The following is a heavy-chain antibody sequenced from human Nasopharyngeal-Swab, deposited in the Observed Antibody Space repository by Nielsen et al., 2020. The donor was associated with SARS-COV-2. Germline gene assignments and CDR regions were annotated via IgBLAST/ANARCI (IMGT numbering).Heavy chain of an antibody. Sequence: WIRPPPGTGLEWIGYIYYSGSTNYNPSLKSRATISVDTSKNQFSLKLSSVTAADTAVYYCARGPACDLWGRGTLVTVSS. CDR2: IYYSGST. V-gene: IGHV4-59*12. CDR3: ARGPACDL. J-gene: IGHJ2*01.